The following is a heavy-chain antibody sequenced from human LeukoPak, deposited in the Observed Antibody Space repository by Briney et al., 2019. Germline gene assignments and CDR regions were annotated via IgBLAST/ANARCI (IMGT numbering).Heavy chain of an antibody. V-gene: IGHV4-39*01. D-gene: IGHD6-13*01. CDR2: IYYSGST. CDR3: ATKIISSSWYYFDY. Sequence: SETLSLTCTVSGGSISSSSYYWGWIRQPPGKGLEWIGSIYYSGSTYYNPSLKSRVTISVDTSKNQFSLKLSSVTAADTAVYYCATKIISSSWYYFDYWGQGTLVTVSS. CDR1: GGSISSSSYY. J-gene: IGHJ4*02.